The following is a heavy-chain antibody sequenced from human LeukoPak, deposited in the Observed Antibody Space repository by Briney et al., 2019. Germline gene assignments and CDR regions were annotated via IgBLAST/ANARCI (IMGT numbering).Heavy chain of an antibody. CDR1: GFTFSDPY. Sequence: GGSLRLSCEASGFTFSDPYMSWIRQAPGEGLECLSYISGIGSDRNYADSVRGGFTISRDNAKNSLYLQMSSLRSAETACYYFARDDPVRTCFDPWGEGTLVTVSS. CDR2: ISGIGSDR. CDR3: ARDDPVRTCFDP. V-gene: IGHV3-11*06. J-gene: IGHJ5*02.